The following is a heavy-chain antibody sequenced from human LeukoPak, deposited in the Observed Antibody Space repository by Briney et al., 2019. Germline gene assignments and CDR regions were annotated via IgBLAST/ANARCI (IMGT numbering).Heavy chain of an antibody. V-gene: IGHV5-51*01. Sequence: GESLKISCKGSGYSFTSYWIGWVRQMPGKGLEWMAIIYPGDSDTRYSPSFQGQVTISADKSISTAYLQWSSLKASDTAMYYCARPSGYSSGWYSTDYWGQGTLVTVSS. CDR2: IYPGDSDT. CDR3: ARPSGYSSGWYSTDY. J-gene: IGHJ4*02. D-gene: IGHD6-19*01. CDR1: GYSFTSYW.